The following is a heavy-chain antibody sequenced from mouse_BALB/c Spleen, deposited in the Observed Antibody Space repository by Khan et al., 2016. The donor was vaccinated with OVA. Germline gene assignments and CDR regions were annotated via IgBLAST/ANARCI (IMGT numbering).Heavy chain of an antibody. CDR1: GFSLTDHG. CDR3: AKQIWSPYYGMDY. D-gene: IGHD1-1*02. Sequence: VQLVESGPGLVAPSQSLSITCTVSGFSLTDHGVSWIRQPPGKGLEWLGVIWGGGSTYYNSVLKSRLSISKDNSKSQVFLKMNSLQTDDTAMYYCAKQIWSPYYGMDYWGQGTSVNVSS. V-gene: IGHV2-6-5*01. CDR2: IWGGGST. J-gene: IGHJ4*01.